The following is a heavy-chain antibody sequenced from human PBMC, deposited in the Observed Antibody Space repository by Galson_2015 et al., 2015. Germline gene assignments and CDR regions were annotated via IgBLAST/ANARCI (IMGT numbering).Heavy chain of an antibody. CDR2: IIPILGTA. V-gene: IGHV1-69*13. D-gene: IGHD3-22*01. J-gene: IGHJ5*02. CDR3: ARGGGNYYDSSGYYGRGWFDP. Sequence: SVKVSCKASGGTFSSYAISWVRQAPGQGLEWMGGIIPILGTANYAQKFQGRVTITADESTSTAYMELSSLRSEDTAVYYCARGGGNYYDSSGYYGRGWFDPWGQGTLVTVSP. CDR1: GGTFSSYA.